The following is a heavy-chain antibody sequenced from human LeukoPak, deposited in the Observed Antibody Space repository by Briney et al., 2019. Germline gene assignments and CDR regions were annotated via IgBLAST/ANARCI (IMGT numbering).Heavy chain of an antibody. D-gene: IGHD6-13*01. Sequence: GGSLGLSCAASGVTSNYMSWVRQAPGKGLEWVSVIYNGGTTYYADSVKGRFTISRDNSKSTLFLYLQMNSLRTDDTAVYYCARVAAAGTYQPLDYWGQGTLVTVSS. V-gene: IGHV3-53*05. CDR2: IYNGGTT. CDR1: GVTSNY. CDR3: ARVAAAGTYQPLDY. J-gene: IGHJ4*02.